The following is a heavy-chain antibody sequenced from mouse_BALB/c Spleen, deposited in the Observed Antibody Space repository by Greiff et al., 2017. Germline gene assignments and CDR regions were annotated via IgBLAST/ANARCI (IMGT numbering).Heavy chain of an antibody. Sequence: VKLLESGPGLVAPSQSLSITCTVSGFSLTSYGVHWVRQPPGKGLEWLGVICAGGSTNYNSAIMYRLSISKDNSKSQVFLTMNSLQTDDTAMYYCDRDLLYAMDYWGQGTSVTVSA. D-gene: IGHD2-1*01. CDR3: DRDLLYAMDY. CDR2: ICAGGST. V-gene: IGHV2-9*02. J-gene: IGHJ4*01. CDR1: GFSLTSYG.